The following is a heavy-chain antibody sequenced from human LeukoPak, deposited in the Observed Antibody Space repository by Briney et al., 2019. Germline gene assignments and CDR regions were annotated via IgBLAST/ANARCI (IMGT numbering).Heavy chain of an antibody. CDR1: GGSISSYY. CDR2: IYYSGST. V-gene: IGHV4-59*01. CDR3: ARGGSVVVVPAAIRSYYYYYMDV. J-gene: IGHJ6*03. D-gene: IGHD2-2*01. Sequence: PSETPSLTCTVSGGSISSYYWSWIRQPPGKGLEWIGYIYYSGSTNYNPSLKSRVTISVDTSKNQFSLKLSSVTAADTAVYYCARGGSVVVVPAAIRSYYYYYMDVWGKGTTVTVSS.